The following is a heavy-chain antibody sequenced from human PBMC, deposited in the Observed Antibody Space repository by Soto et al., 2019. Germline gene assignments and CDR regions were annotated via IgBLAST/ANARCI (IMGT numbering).Heavy chain of an antibody. J-gene: IGHJ5*02. CDR2: ISFDGRNQ. CDR1: GFTINSYA. Sequence: QVQLVESGGGVVQPGRSLRLSCAVSGFTINSYAMHWVRQDPGKGLEWVAVISFDGRNQFYADSVKGRFTISRDTSKNKLHLQMNSLRAEDTAVYYCARDMRGYSTTFDPWGQGTQVTVSS. CDR3: ARDMRGYSTTFDP. V-gene: IGHV3-30*04. D-gene: IGHD5-12*01.